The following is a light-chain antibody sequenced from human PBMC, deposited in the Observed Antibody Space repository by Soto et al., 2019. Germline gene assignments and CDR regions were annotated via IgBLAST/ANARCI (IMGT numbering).Light chain of an antibody. J-gene: IGKJ5*01. CDR1: QSVTSN. CDR2: GAS. CDR3: HHYNNWPLT. Sequence: EVVMTQSPATLSVSPGERVTLSCRASQSVTSNLAWYQQKPGQAPRLLIFGASTRASGLPARFSGSGSGTDFTLTISGLQSEDFAVYYCHHYNNWPLTFGQGTRLEIK. V-gene: IGKV3-15*01.